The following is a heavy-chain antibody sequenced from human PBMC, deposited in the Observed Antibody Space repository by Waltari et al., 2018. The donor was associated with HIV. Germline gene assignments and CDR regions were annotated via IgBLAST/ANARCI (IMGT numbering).Heavy chain of an antibody. V-gene: IGHV3-15*01. CDR1: GFTFINAW. J-gene: IGHJ4*02. CDR3: VTDAVAVPLDTAY. D-gene: IGHD2-21*01. Sequence: EVHLVESGGGLVKPGGSLRVSCTVSGFTFINAWMSWVRQAPGKGHECLGRIKSKNDGGTIDYAAPGKDRFTILRDDSKHTLYLEMGSLKIEDTGIYYCVTDAVAVPLDTAYWGQGTLVTVSS. CDR2: IKSKNDGGTI.